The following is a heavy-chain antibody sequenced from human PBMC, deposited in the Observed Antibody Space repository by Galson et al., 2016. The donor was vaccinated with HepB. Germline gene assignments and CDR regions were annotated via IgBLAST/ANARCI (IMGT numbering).Heavy chain of an antibody. CDR2: IYSGDST. CDR1: GFTVSSTF. CDR3: ARGKAVTGSDPLDP. Sequence: SLRLSCAASGFTVSSTFMTWVRQAPGKGLEWVSVIYSGDSTNYADSVKGRFTISRDNSKNTLYLQMNSLRVEVTAVYYCARGKAVTGSDPLDPWGQGTLATVSS. V-gene: IGHV3-53*01. D-gene: IGHD6-19*01. J-gene: IGHJ5*02.